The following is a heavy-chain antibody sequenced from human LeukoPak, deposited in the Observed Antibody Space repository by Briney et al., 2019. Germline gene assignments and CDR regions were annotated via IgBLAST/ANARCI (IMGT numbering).Heavy chain of an antibody. CDR3: AKGGRGDGEVY. CDR2: IKQDGSEK. V-gene: IGHV3-7*01. CDR1: GFTFSSYW. Sequence: GGSLRLSCGVSGFTFSSYWMNWVRQAPGKGLEWVANIKQDGSEKNYVDSVKGRFTISRDNAKSSLFLQMNDLRAEDTAVYYCAKGGRGDGEVYWGQGTLVTVS. J-gene: IGHJ4*02. D-gene: IGHD5-24*01.